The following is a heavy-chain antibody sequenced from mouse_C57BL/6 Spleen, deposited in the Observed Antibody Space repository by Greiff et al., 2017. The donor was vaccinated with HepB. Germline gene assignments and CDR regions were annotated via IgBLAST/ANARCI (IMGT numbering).Heavy chain of an antibody. CDR2: IYPGDGDT. CDR1: GYAFSSYW. CDR3: AREDFTITTVPFDY. J-gene: IGHJ2*01. Sequence: QVQLQQSGAELVKPGASVKISCKASGYAFSSYWMNWVKQRPGKGLEWIGQIYPGDGDTNYNGKFKGKATLTADKSSSTAYMQLSSLTSEDAAVYFCAREDFTITTVPFDYWGQGTTLTVSS. V-gene: IGHV1-80*01. D-gene: IGHD1-1*01.